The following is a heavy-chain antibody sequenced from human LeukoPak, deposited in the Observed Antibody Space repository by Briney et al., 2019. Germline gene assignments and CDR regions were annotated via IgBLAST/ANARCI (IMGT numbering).Heavy chain of an antibody. CDR3: ARLYDFWSGTDGDYYYGMDV. CDR2: INPNSGGT. Sequence: GASVKVSCKASGYTFTGYYMHWVRQPPGQGLEWMGWINPNSGGTNYAQKFQGRVTMTRDTSISTAYMELSRLRSDDTAVYYCARLYDFWSGTDGDYYYGMDVWGQGTTVTVSS. J-gene: IGHJ6*02. D-gene: IGHD3-3*01. V-gene: IGHV1-2*02. CDR1: GYTFTGYY.